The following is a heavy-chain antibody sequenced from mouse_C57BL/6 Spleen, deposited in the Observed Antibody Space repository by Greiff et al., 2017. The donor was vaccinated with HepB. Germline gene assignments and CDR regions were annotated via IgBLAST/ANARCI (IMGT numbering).Heavy chain of an antibody. J-gene: IGHJ2*01. CDR3: ARRGLGRGYYFDY. CDR2: IDPSDSET. Sequence: QVQLQQPGAELVRPGSSVKLSCKASGYTFTSYWMHWVKQRPIQGLEWIGNIDPSDSETHYNQKFKDKATLTVDKSSSTAYMQLSSLTSEDSAVYYCARRGLGRGYYFDYWGQGTTLTVSS. D-gene: IGHD4-1*01. V-gene: IGHV1-52*01. CDR1: GYTFTSYW.